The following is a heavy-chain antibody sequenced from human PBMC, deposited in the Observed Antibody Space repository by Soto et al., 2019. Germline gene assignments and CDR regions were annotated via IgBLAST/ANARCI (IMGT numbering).Heavy chain of an antibody. CDR2: ISYDGSNK. Sequence: QVQLVESGGGVVQPGRSLRLSCAASGFTFSSYGMHWVRQAPGKGLEWVAVISYDGSNKYYADSVKGRFTISRDNSKNTLYLQMNSLRAEDTAVYYCAKGGLGTFDYWGQGILVTVSS. V-gene: IGHV3-30*18. D-gene: IGHD3-16*01. CDR3: AKGGLGTFDY. CDR1: GFTFSSYG. J-gene: IGHJ4*02.